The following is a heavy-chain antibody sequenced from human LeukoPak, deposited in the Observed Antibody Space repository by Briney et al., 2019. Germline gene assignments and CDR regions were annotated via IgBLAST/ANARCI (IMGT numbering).Heavy chain of an antibody. Sequence: ASVKVSCKASGGTFSSYTISWVRQAPGQGLEWMGWISAYNGNTNYAQKLQGRVTMTTDTSTSTAYMELRSLRSDDTAVYYCARDFRYCSSTSCYTGDYWGQGTLVTVSS. CDR1: GGTFSSYT. D-gene: IGHD2-2*02. CDR3: ARDFRYCSSTSCYTGDY. CDR2: ISAYNGNT. V-gene: IGHV1-18*01. J-gene: IGHJ4*02.